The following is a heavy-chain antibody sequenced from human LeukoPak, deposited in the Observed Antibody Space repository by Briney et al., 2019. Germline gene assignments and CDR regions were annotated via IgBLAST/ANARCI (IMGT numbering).Heavy chain of an antibody. CDR1: GFTFSSYA. Sequence: GGALRLSCAASGFTFSSYAINWVRQAPGKGLEWVSVISGSGGSTYYADSVKGRFTISRDNSKNTLYLQMNSLRAEDTAVYYCARKDIEVAGFDYWGQGTLVTVSS. CDR2: ISGSGGST. V-gene: IGHV3-23*01. J-gene: IGHJ4*02. CDR3: ARKDIEVAGFDY. D-gene: IGHD6-19*01.